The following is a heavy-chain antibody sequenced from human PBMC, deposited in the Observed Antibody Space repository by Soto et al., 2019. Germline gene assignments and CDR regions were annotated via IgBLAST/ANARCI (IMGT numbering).Heavy chain of an antibody. V-gene: IGHV1-8*01. CDR3: TVHSVGTRISNWFDP. J-gene: IGHJ5*02. CDR2: MNPNSGNT. CDR1: GYTFTSFD. D-gene: IGHD1-26*01. Sequence: ASVKVSCKASGYTFTSFDINWVRQATGQGLEWMGWMNPNSGNTGYAQKFQGRVSMTRNTSINTAYMELSSLGSEDTAVYFCTVHSVGTRISNWFDPWGQGSLVTVSS.